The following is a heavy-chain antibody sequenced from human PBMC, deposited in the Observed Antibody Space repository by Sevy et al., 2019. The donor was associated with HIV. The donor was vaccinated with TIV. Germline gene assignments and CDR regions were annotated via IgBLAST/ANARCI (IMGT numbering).Heavy chain of an antibody. CDR2: ITSSHGAK. D-gene: IGHD5-18*01. CDR3: VGRRYRVGHSWSYFFDF. V-gene: IGHV3-11*01. J-gene: IGHJ4*02. Sequence: GGSLRLSCVTSGFSFSDYHMSWIRLAPGKGLEWISHITSSHGAKVYADSVRGRFDISRDNARKSVYRQMNRLQVEDTATYFCVGRRYRVGHSWSYFFDFWGQGTPVTVSS. CDR1: GFSFSDYH.